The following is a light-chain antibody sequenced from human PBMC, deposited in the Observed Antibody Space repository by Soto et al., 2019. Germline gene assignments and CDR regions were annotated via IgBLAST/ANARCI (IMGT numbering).Light chain of an antibody. Sequence: QSALTQPRSVSGSPGQSVTISCTGTISNVGRYNSVSWYQQHPGKAPKIMISDVNKRPSGVPDRFSGSKSGNTASLTISGLQADDEADYYCCSYAASFSWVFGGGTQLTVL. CDR3: CSYAASFSWV. CDR2: DVN. CDR1: ISNVGRYNS. V-gene: IGLV2-11*01. J-gene: IGLJ3*02.